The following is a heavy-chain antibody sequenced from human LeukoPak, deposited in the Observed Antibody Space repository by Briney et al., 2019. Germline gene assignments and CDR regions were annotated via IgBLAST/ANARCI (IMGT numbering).Heavy chain of an antibody. CDR1: GGSISSGGYY. J-gene: IGHJ4*02. CDR3: AGLVGRYSSGLYYYYFDY. D-gene: IGHD3-22*01. Sequence: PSETLSLACTVSGGSISSGGYYWSWIRQHPGKGLEWIGYIYYSGSTYYNPSLKSRVTISVDTSKNQFSLKLSSVTAADTAVYYCAGLVGRYSSGLYYYYFDYWGQGTLVTVSS. CDR2: IYYSGST. V-gene: IGHV4-31*03.